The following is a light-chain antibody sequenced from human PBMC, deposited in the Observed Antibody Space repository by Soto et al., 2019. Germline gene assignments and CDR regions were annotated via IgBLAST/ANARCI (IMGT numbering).Light chain of an antibody. CDR1: SSNIGGNS. V-gene: IGLV1-44*01. Sequence: QSVLTQPPSASGAPGQGISISCSGSSSNIGGNSASWYRQVPGTAPKLLIFSNHQRPSGVPDRFSGSKSGTSASLAISGLQSEDEADYYCSTWDDSLRGLVFGGGTKVTVL. CDR3: STWDDSLRGLV. J-gene: IGLJ2*01. CDR2: SNH.